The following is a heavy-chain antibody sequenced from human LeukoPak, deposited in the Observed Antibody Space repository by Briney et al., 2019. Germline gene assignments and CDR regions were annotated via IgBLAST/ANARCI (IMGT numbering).Heavy chain of an antibody. Sequence: ASLKVFCKASGYTCTSSYMLWVPQAPGQGLEWMGIINPSGGSTSYAQKFQGRVTMTRDMSTSTVYMELSSLRSEDTAVYYCARGIAVAGHDAFDIWGQGTMVTVSS. D-gene: IGHD6-19*01. CDR3: ARGIAVAGHDAFDI. J-gene: IGHJ3*02. CDR2: INPSGGST. CDR1: GYTCTSSY. V-gene: IGHV1-46*01.